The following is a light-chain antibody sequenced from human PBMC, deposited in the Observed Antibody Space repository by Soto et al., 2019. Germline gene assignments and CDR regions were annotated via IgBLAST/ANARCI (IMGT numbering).Light chain of an antibody. CDR3: LQDGNAPCT. Sequence: DMRMARSPCTLCGSVEHTVTITCQTGPPISVYLDWYQQKPGKAPNLLISAASTLQSGVPSRFSGSGKGTHFTLSISRLEPDDFAAYYCLQDGNAPCTFGQGTKVDIK. V-gene: IGKV1-39*01. CDR1: PPISVY. CDR2: AAS. J-gene: IGKJ1*01.